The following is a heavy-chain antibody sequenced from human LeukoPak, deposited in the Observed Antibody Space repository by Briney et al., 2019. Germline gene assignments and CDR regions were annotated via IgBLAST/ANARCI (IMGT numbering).Heavy chain of an antibody. CDR3: AKVGYSGYDYYYYGMDV. Sequence: GGSLRLSCAASGFSFSSYAMSWVRQAPGKGLEWVAVISYDGSNKYYADSVKGRFTISRDNSKNTLYLQMNSLRAEDTAVYYCAKVGYSGYDYYYYGMDVWGQGTTVTVSS. D-gene: IGHD5-12*01. CDR2: ISYDGSNK. J-gene: IGHJ6*02. V-gene: IGHV3-30*18. CDR1: GFSFSSYA.